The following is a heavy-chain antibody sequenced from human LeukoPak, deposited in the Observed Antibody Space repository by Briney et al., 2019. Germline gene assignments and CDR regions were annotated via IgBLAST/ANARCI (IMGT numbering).Heavy chain of an antibody. D-gene: IGHD4-11*01. CDR1: GYTFTSYY. CDR2: IIPIFGTA. J-gene: IGHJ5*02. V-gene: IGHV1-69*13. Sequence: SVKVSCKASGYTFTSYYMHWVRQAPGQGLEWMGGIIPIFGTANYAQKFQGRVTITADESTSTAYMELSSLRSEDTAVYYCARRDYSNFWFGPWGQGTLVTVSS. CDR3: ARRDYSNFWFGP.